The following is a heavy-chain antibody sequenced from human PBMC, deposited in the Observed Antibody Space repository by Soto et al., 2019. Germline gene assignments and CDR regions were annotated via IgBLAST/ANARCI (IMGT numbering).Heavy chain of an antibody. CDR2: INAGNGNT. J-gene: IGHJ4*02. CDR3: ARSRITMIVVVAGPFDY. D-gene: IGHD3-22*01. Sequence: ASVKVSCKASGYTFTSYAMHWVRQAPGQRLEWMGWINAGNGNTKYSQKFHGRVTITRDTSASTAYMELSSLRSEDTAVYYCARSRITMIVVVAGPFDYWGQGTLVTVSS. CDR1: GYTFTSYA. V-gene: IGHV1-3*01.